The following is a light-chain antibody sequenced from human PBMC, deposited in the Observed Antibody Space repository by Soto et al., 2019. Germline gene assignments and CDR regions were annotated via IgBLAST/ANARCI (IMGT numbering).Light chain of an antibody. V-gene: IGLV2-14*01. CDR1: SSDVGGYDY. CDR2: EVS. Sequence: QSALTQPAPVSGSPGQSITISCTGTSSDVGGYDYVSWYQHHTGKAPKLLIFEVSNRPSEVSNRFSGSKSGNTASLTISGLQLEDEADYYCTSYAITSPYVFGTGTKVTVL. J-gene: IGLJ1*01. CDR3: TSYAITSPYV.